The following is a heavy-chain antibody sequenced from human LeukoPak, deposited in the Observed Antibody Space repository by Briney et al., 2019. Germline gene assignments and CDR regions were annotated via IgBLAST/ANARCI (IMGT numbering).Heavy chain of an antibody. CDR3: VLVPPPYTQHF. CDR1: GGSLSGHH. V-gene: IGHV4-34*01. D-gene: IGHD3-16*01. Sequence: SETLSLTCAVYGGSLSGHHWTWIRQPPGKRLEWIGEINYSGSTQYNPSLESRVTISVDTSKTQFSLKLSSVTAADTAVYYCVLVPPPYTQHFWGQGALVTVSS. CDR2: INYSGST. J-gene: IGHJ4*02.